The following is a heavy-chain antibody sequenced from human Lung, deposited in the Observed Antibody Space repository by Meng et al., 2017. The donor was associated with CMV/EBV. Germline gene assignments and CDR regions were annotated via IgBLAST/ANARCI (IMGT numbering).Heavy chain of an antibody. CDR1: GFTFSSFW. Sequence: SXAASGFTFSSFWVHWVRQVPGKGLVWVSRINEDGTTTNYADSVKGRFTISRDNARNTVYLQMNSLKVEDTAVYYCARDPNEDGGVTLDNWGQGSLVTVSS. V-gene: IGHV3-74*01. CDR2: INEDGTTT. D-gene: IGHD5-24*01. J-gene: IGHJ4*02. CDR3: ARDPNEDGGVTLDN.